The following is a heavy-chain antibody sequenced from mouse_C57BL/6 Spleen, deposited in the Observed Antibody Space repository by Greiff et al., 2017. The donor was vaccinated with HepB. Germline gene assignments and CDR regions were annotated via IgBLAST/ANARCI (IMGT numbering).Heavy chain of an antibody. V-gene: IGHV5-6*01. CDR1: GFTFSSYG. CDR3: ARQGARTSFDY. J-gene: IGHJ2*01. CDR2: ISSGGSYT. Sequence: EVQVVESGGDLVKPGGSLKLSCAASGFTFSSYGMSWVRQTPDKRLEWVATISSGGSYTYYPDSVKGRFTISRDNAKNTLYLQMSSLKSEDTAMYYCARQGARTSFDYWGQGTTLTVSS.